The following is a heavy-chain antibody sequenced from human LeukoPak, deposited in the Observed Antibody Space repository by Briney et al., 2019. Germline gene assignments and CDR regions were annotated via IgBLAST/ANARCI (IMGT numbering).Heavy chain of an antibody. J-gene: IGHJ4*02. D-gene: IGHD3-3*01. Sequence: VASVKVSCKASGYTFTSYGISWVRQAPGQGLEWMGWISAYNGNTNYAQKLQGRVTMTTDTSTSTAYMELRSLRSDDTAVYYCARDWVDFWSGPYYFDYWGQGTLVTVSS. CDR3: ARDWVDFWSGPYYFDY. CDR2: ISAYNGNT. V-gene: IGHV1-18*01. CDR1: GYTFTSYG.